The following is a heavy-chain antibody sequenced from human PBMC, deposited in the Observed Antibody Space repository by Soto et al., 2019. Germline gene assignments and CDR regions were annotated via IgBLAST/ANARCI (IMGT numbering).Heavy chain of an antibody. Sequence: SETLSLTCAVSGGSISSGGYSWSWIRQPPGKGLEWIGYIYHSGSTYYNPSLKSRVTISVDRSKNQFSLKLSSLTAADTAVYYCTNSGSYYVMDVWGQGTTVTVSS. D-gene: IGHD3-10*01. J-gene: IGHJ6*02. V-gene: IGHV4-30-2*01. CDR2: IYHSGST. CDR3: TNSGSYYVMDV. CDR1: GGSISSGGYS.